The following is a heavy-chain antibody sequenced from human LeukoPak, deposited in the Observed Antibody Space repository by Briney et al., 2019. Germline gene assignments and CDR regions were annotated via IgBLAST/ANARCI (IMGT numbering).Heavy chain of an antibody. J-gene: IGHJ4*02. V-gene: IGHV1-2*02. CDR3: ASDGGGGYGLVEQTFHY. CDR1: GYTFTGYY. CDR2: INPNSGGT. Sequence: ASVKVSCKASGYTFTGYYMHWVRQAPGQGLEWMGWINPNSGGTNYAQKFQGRVTMTRDTSISTAYMELSRLRSDDTAVYYCASDGGGGYGLVEQTFHYWGQGTLVTVSS. D-gene: IGHD1/OR15-1a*01.